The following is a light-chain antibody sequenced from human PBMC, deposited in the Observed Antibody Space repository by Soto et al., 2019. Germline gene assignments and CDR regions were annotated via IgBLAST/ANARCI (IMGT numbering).Light chain of an antibody. CDR2: GAF. V-gene: IGKV3-15*01. CDR3: QQYNNWPRT. CDR1: QSVSSN. Sequence: EVVMTQCPATLSVSPGERATLSCRASQSVSSNLAWYQQKPGQAPRLLIYGAFTRATGIPARFSGSGSGTEFTLTISSLQSEDFAVYYCQQYNNWPRTFGQGTKVDIK. J-gene: IGKJ1*01.